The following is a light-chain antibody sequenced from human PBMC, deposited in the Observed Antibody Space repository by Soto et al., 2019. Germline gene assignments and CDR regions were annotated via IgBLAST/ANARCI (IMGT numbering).Light chain of an antibody. J-gene: IGKJ4*01. CDR2: AAS. V-gene: IGKV1-9*01. CDR3: QQFNSYPALT. Sequence: DIQLTQSPSFLSASVGDRVTITCRASQGITNYLAWYQHKPGKAPKLLIYAASTLQSGVPSRFSGSGSGTEFTLTISSLQPEDFATYYCQQFNSYPALTFGGGTKVEIK. CDR1: QGITNY.